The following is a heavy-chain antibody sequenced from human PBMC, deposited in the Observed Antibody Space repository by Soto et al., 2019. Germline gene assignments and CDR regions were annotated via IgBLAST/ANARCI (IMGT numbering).Heavy chain of an antibody. V-gene: IGHV1-69*06. Sequence: GASVKVSCKASGGTFSSYAISWVRQAPGQGLEWMGGIIPIFGTANYAQKFQGRVTITADKSTGTAYMELSSLRSEDTAVYYCARAAQMYSSREAVDYWGQGTLVTVSS. D-gene: IGHD6-13*01. CDR1: GGTFSSYA. CDR2: IIPIFGTA. J-gene: IGHJ4*02. CDR3: ARAAQMYSSREAVDY.